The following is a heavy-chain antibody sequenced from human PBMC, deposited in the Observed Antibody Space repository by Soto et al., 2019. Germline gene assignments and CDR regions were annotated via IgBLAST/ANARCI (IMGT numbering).Heavy chain of an antibody. J-gene: IGHJ2*01. V-gene: IGHV5-51*01. CDR2: IYPGDSDT. D-gene: IGHD1-1*01. Sequence: GEYLRISCTVSDYILYGHWIAWFRPVPGKGLEWMGTIYPGDSDTRYSPSFEGRVSMSADESISTAYLQWGSLQASDTAIYYCARGDTYNSYWNFDLWGRGTLVTLSS. CDR3: ARGDTYNSYWNFDL. CDR1: DYILYGHW.